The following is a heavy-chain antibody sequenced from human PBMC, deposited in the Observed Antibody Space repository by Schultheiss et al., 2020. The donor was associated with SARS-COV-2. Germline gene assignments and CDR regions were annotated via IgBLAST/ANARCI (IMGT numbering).Heavy chain of an antibody. CDR2: ISTHNDNT. J-gene: IGHJ6*02. CDR3: ARLEARRFGELELRGYYYGMDV. CDR1: GYTFTSYA. V-gene: IGHV1-3*04. Sequence: ASVKVSCKASGYTFTSYAMHWVRQAPGQRLEWMGWISTHNDNTNYAQNLQGRVTMTTDRSTSTAYMELSSLRSEDTAVYYCARLEARRFGELELRGYYYGMDVWGQGTTVTVSS. D-gene: IGHD1-7*01.